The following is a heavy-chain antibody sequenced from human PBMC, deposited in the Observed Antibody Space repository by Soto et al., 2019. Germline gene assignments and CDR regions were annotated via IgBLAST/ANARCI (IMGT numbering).Heavy chain of an antibody. J-gene: IGHJ6*02. V-gene: IGHV3-7*03. CDR2: IKEDGSEK. D-gene: IGHD3-10*01. CDR3: ASPSYYGSGRDYYYGMDV. Sequence: PGGSLRLSCAASGFTSSNYWMSWVRQAPGKGLEWVANIKEDGSEKYYVDSVKGRFTVSRDNSKNSLYLQMNSLRAEDTAVYYCASPSYYGSGRDYYYGMDVWGQGTTVTVSS. CDR1: GFTSSNYW.